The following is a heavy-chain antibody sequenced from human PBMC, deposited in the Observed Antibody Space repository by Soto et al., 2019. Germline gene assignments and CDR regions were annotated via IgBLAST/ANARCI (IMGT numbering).Heavy chain of an antibody. CDR3: AAAQYTRELRIAFDI. V-gene: IGHV1-58*01. CDR2: IVVGSGNT. Sequence: VTVSCKACGFTFTRSAVQWVRQARGPRLEWIGWIVVGSGNTNYAQKFQERVTITRDMSTSTAYMQLSSLRSEDTAVYYCAAAQYTRELRIAFDIWGQGTMVTVSS. CDR1: GFTFTRSA. J-gene: IGHJ3*02. D-gene: IGHD1-26*01.